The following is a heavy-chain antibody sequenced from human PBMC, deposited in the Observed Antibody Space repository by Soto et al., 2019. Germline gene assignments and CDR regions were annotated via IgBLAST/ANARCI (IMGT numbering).Heavy chain of an antibody. D-gene: IGHD2-21*02. CDR1: GFTFNTYW. Sequence: VQLVESGGGLVQPEGSLRLSCVASGFTFNTYWMTWVRRPPGKGLEWVANIKPDGSMQNYVDSVKGRFTISRDNAKNSLYLQMNSLRAEDTAIYYCARNPFGDLDYWGQGTPVTVSS. CDR2: IKPDGSMQ. V-gene: IGHV3-7*05. J-gene: IGHJ4*02. CDR3: ARNPFGDLDY.